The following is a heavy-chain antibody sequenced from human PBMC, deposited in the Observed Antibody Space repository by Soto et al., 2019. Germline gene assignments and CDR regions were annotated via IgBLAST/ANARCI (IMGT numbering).Heavy chain of an antibody. D-gene: IGHD3-9*01. CDR1: GGTFSSYA. J-gene: IGHJ4*02. CDR2: IIPIFGTA. CDR3: ARDLGPYDILTGPLGY. V-gene: IGHV1-69*13. Sequence: SVKVSCKASGGTFSSYAISWVRQAPGQGLEWMGGIIPIFGTANYAQKFQGRVTITADESTSTAYMGLSSLRSEDTAVYYCARDLGPYDILTGPLGYWGQGTLVTVSS.